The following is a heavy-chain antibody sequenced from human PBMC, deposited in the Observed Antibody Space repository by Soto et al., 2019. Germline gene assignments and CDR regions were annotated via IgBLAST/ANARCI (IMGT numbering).Heavy chain of an antibody. J-gene: IGHJ6*02. V-gene: IGHV4-34*01. Sequence: SETLSLTCAVYGGSFSCYYWSWIRQPPGKGLEWIGEINHSGSTNYNPSLKSRVTISVDTSKNQFSLKLSSVTAADTAVYYCARVRVQYYDFWSGYYSHPYGMDVWCQGTTVTVS. CDR1: GGSFSCYY. CDR2: INHSGST. D-gene: IGHD3-3*01. CDR3: ARVRVQYYDFWSGYYSHPYGMDV.